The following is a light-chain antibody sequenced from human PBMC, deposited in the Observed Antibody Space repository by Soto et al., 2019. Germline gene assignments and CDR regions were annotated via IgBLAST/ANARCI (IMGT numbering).Light chain of an antibody. V-gene: IGKV2-28*01. CDR1: QSLLNRNGYNY. J-gene: IGKJ2*03. CDR3: MQALQVRRS. CDR2: SGS. Sequence: DIVMTQSPLSLPVTPGEPASISCRSSQSLLNRNGYNYLDWYLEKPGQSPQLMIYSGSNRASGGPGRFSGSGSCTDFTLKIIRVEAEDVGVYYCMQALQVRRSFGEGSKLEIK.